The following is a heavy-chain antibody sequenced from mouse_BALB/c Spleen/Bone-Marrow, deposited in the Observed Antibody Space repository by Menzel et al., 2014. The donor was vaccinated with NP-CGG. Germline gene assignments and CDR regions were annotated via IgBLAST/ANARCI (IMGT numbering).Heavy chain of an antibody. V-gene: IGHV7-3*02. D-gene: IGHD1-1*01. CDR2: IRNKANGYTT. J-gene: IGHJ2*01. CDR1: GFTFTDYY. CDR3: ARDMGLLRFDY. Sequence: EVKLMVSGGGLVQPGGSLRLSCATSGFTFTDYYMSWVRQPPGKALEWLGFIRNKANGYTTEYSASVKGRFTISRDNSQSILYLQMNTLRAEDSATYYCARDMGLLRFDYWGQGTTLTVSS.